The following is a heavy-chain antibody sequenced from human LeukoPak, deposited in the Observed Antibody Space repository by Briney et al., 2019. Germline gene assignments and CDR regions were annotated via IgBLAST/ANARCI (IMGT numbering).Heavy chain of an antibody. CDR3: ARDQFKAFDY. CDR2: VKQDGSEK. CDR1: GFTFSSYW. Sequence: GGSLRLSCVASGFTFSSYWISWVRQAPGKGLEWVANVKQDGSEKYYVDCVKGRFTISRDNAKNSLYLEMNSLRAEDTAVYYCARDQFKAFDYWGQGTLVTVSS. J-gene: IGHJ4*02. V-gene: IGHV3-7*01.